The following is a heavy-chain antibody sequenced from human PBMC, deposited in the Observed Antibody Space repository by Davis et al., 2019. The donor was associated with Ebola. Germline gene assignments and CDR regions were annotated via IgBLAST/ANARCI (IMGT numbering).Heavy chain of an antibody. CDR3: AKGTTMTY. CDR1: GFTFSSYS. J-gene: IGHJ4*02. V-gene: IGHV3-30*02. D-gene: IGHD3-22*01. Sequence: GESLKISCAASGFTFSSYSMNWVRQAPGKGLEWVAYIYSDGNYRQYADSVRGRFTISRDNSKNTLYLQMNSLRAEDTAVYYCAKGTTMTYWGQGTLVTVSS. CDR2: IYSDGNYR.